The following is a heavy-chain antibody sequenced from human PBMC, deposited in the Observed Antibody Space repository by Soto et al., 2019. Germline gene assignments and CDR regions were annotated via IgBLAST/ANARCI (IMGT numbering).Heavy chain of an antibody. CDR1: GYTFMSYD. V-gene: IGHV1-8*02. D-gene: IGHD5-12*01. CDR2: MNPNSGNR. CDR3: ARDPDILNAFDI. Sequence: ASVKVSCKASGYTFMSYDINWVRQATGQGLEWMGWMNPNSGNRGYAQKFQGRDTMTRNTSISTVYMELSSLISEDTAVYYCARDPDILNAFDIWGPGTMVTVSS. J-gene: IGHJ3*02.